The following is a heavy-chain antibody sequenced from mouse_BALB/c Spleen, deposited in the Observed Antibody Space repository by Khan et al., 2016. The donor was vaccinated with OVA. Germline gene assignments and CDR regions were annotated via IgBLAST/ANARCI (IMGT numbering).Heavy chain of an antibody. D-gene: IGHD2-1*01. V-gene: IGHV9-3-1*01. CDR2: INTYTGEA. CDR3: SRSNGNYWFAY. J-gene: IGHJ3*01. Sequence: QIPLVQSGPELKKPGETVKISCKASGYTLTNYGMNWVKQAPGKGLKWMGWINTYTGEATYAADFKGRFAFSLETSAITAYLQINNLKTEDTATYFCSRSNGNYWFAYWGQGTLVTVSA. CDR1: GYTLTNYG.